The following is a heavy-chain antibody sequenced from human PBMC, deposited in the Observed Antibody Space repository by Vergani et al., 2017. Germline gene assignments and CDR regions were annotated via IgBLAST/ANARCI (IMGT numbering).Heavy chain of an antibody. CDR2: IHHSGDT. CDR3: ARHRGSGGFFPSSYLYGMDV. CDR1: DSSIMTNPY. Sequence: QVQLQESSPGLVKPSETLTLTCDVSDSSIMTNPYWGWFRQSPGKGLEWIGCIHHSGDTHYNSSLKSRVSISIVSSSKFSLSLTSVTAADTAIYYCARHRGSGGFFPSSYLYGMDVWGHGTTVTVSS. D-gene: IGHD3-10*01. V-gene: IGHV4-38-2*01. J-gene: IGHJ6*02.